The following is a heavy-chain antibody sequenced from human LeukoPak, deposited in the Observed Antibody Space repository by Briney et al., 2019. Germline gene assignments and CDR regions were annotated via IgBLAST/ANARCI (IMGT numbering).Heavy chain of an antibody. CDR2: IIPILGIA. V-gene: IGHV1-69*02. CDR3: ARVRVYSSGWYGVSWFDP. D-gene: IGHD6-19*01. CDR1: GGTFSSYT. Sequence: LVKVSCKASGGTFSSYTISWVRQAPGQGLEWMGRIIPILGIANYAQKFQGRVTITADKSTSTAYMELSSLRSEDTAVYYCARVRVYSSGWYGVSWFDPWGQGTLVTVSS. J-gene: IGHJ5*02.